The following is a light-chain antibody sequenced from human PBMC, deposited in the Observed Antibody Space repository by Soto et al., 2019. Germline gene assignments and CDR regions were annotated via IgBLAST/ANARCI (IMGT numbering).Light chain of an antibody. J-gene: IGLJ1*01. Sequence: QSVLTQPPSVSGAPGQRVTISCTGSSSNIGAGYDVHWYQQLPGTAPKLLIYGNSNRPSGVPDRFSGSKSGTSASLAITGLQAGGGADYYCQSYDSSLSQNVFGTGTKLTVL. CDR1: SSNIGAGYD. V-gene: IGLV1-40*01. CDR2: GNS. CDR3: QSYDSSLSQNV.